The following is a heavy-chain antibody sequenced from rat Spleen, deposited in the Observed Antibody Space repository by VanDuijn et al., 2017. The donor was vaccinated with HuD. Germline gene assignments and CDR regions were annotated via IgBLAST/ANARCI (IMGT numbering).Heavy chain of an antibody. CDR1: GFSLASNS. CDR2: IWSGGNT. J-gene: IGHJ4*01. D-gene: IGHD4-3*01. CDR3: ARHLREASGVMDA. Sequence: QVQLKESGPGLVQPSQTLSLTCTVSGFSLASNSVSWVRQPPGKGLEGMGAIWSGGNTDYNSAVKFRLRIRRDTTKSQVLLKMNSLQAEDTGTYYCARHLREASGVMDAWGQGASVTVSS. V-gene: IGHV2-1*01.